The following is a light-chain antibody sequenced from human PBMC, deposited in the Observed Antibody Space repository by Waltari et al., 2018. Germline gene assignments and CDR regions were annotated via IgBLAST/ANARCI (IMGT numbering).Light chain of an antibody. J-gene: IGKJ5*01. CDR3: HHYYIPPLT. CDR2: WAS. CDR1: QGLFSTSNSKTY. V-gene: IGKV4-1*01. Sequence: DIVMTQSPDFLAVSLGERATINCKSSQGLFSTSNSKTYISWYQQKPGQPPKLLLSWASTRGSGVPDRFSGGGSGTDFTLTISSLQAEDVAVYYCHHYYIPPLTFGQGTRLEIK.